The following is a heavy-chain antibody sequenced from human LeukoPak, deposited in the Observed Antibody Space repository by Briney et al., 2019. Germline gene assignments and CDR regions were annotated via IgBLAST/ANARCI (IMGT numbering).Heavy chain of an antibody. CDR1: GFTFSSYG. J-gene: IGHJ4*02. V-gene: IGHV3-33*01. CDR3: ARSGPGVGATTSFLDY. CDR2: IWYDGSNK. Sequence: PGGSLRLSCAASGFTFSSYGMHWVRQAPGKGLEWVAVIWYDGSNKYYADSVKGRFTISRDNSKNTLYLPMNSLRAEDTAVYYCARSGPGVGATTSFLDYWGQGTLVTVSS. D-gene: IGHD1-26*01.